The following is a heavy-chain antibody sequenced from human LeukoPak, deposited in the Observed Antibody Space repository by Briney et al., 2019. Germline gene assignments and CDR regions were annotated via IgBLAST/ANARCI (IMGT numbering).Heavy chain of an antibody. CDR2: IVVGSGNA. CDR1: GFTFTNSA. Sequence: GASVKVSCKASGFTFTNSAIQWVRQARGQRLEWLGWIVVGSGNANYAQKFQDRVIITRDMSTSTAYMEVSSLRSEDTAVYYCAADDLTRAYWGQGTPVTVSS. J-gene: IGHJ4*02. CDR3: AADDLTRAY. V-gene: IGHV1-58*02.